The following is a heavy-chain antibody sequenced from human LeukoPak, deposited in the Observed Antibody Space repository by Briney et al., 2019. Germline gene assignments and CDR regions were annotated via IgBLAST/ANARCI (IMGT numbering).Heavy chain of an antibody. CDR1: GFTVSSND. J-gene: IGHJ5*02. CDR3: ARGPRGFDP. V-gene: IGHV3-53*01. CDR2: IYAGDTT. Sequence: GGSLRLSCAASGFTVSSNDMSWVRQAPGKGLEWVSVIYAGDTTSYADSVKGRFTISRDNPKNTLYLQMNSLRAEDTAVYYCARGPRGFDPWGQGTLVTVSS.